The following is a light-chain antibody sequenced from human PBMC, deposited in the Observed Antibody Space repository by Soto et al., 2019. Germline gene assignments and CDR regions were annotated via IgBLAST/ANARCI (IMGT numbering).Light chain of an antibody. CDR1: QSLLHSNGYNY. J-gene: IGKJ1*01. V-gene: IGKV2-28*01. CDR2: LGS. Sequence: DIVITQTTLSLPVTPGEPASISCRSSQSLLHSNGYNYLDWYLQKPGQSPQLLIYLGSNRASGVPDRFSGSGSGTDFTLKISRVEAEDVGVYYCMQPLQSWTFGQGTKVDI. CDR3: MQPLQSWT.